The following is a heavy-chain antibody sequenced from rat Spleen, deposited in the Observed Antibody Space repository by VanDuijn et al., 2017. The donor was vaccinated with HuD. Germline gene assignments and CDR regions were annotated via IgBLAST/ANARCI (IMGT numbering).Heavy chain of an antibody. CDR3: ARQGYPGVMDV. J-gene: IGHJ4*01. D-gene: IGHD1-4*01. CDR2: ISPSGTVT. CDR1: GFTFSNYD. Sequence: EVQLVESGGGLVQPGRSLKLSCAASGFTFSNYDMAWVRQAPTKGLEWVASISPSGTVTYYRDSVKGRFTVSRDNANSTLDLQMDSLRSEDTATYYCARQGYPGVMDVWGQGASVTVSS. V-gene: IGHV5-25*01.